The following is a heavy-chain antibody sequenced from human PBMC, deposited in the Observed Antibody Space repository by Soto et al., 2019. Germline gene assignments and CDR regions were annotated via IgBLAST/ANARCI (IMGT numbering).Heavy chain of an antibody. CDR1: GGSISNFSQY. Sequence: SETLSLTCTVSGGSISNFSQYCGWIRQPPGKGLEWIGSIYYSGSPYYKPSLKSRLTMSVDTSKNQFSLQLSSVTAADTAVYYCAGNFRDTSGSYRNRIVYWGQGTLVTVSS. V-gene: IGHV4-39*07. D-gene: IGHD3-10*01. CDR3: AGNFRDTSGSYRNRIVY. J-gene: IGHJ4*02. CDR2: IYYSGSP.